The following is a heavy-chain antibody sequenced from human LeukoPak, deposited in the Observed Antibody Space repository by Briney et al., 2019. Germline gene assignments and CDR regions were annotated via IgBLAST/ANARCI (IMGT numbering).Heavy chain of an antibody. V-gene: IGHV4-31*03. J-gene: IGHJ6*02. CDR3: ARDLILTGPTLYYYYGMDV. Sequence: SETLSLTCTVSGGSISSGGYYWSWIRQHPGKGLEWIGYIYYSGSTYYNPSLKSRVTISVDTSKNQFSLKLSSVTAADTAVYYCARDLILTGPTLYYYYGMDVWGQGTTVTVSS. CDR2: IYYSGST. D-gene: IGHD3-9*01. CDR1: GGSISSGGYY.